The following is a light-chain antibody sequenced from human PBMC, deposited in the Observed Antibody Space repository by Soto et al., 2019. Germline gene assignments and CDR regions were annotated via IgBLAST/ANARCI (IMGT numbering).Light chain of an antibody. Sequence: QSALTQPPSASGSPGQSVTISCTGTSSDVGGYNYVSWYQQHPGKAPKLIIYEVRERPSGVPDRFSGSKSGNTASLTVSGLQAEDEADYYCRSYAGSTPLVIFGGGTKVTVL. J-gene: IGLJ2*01. CDR1: SSDVGGYNY. CDR3: RSYAGSTPLVI. V-gene: IGLV2-8*01. CDR2: EVR.